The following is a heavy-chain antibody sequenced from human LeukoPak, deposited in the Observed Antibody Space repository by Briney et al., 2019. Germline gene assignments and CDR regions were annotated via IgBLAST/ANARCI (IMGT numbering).Heavy chain of an antibody. CDR2: INPNSGGT. CDR3: ATRDVVVAATEHDY. CDR1: GYTFTGYY. Sequence: ASVKVSCKASGYTFTGYYMHWVRQAPGQGLEWMGWINPNSGGTNYAQKFQGRVTMTRDTSISTAHMELSRLRSDDTAVYYCATRDVVVAATEHDYWGQGTLVTVSS. V-gene: IGHV1-2*02. J-gene: IGHJ4*02. D-gene: IGHD2-15*01.